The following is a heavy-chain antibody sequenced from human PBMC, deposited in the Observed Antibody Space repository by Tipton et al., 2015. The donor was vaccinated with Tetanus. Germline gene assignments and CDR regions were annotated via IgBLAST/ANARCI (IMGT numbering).Heavy chain of an antibody. CDR3: AREVVCSHDGSGFYAFDV. J-gene: IGHJ3*01. CDR1: GGSISNYY. CDR2: IYVTGAT. V-gene: IGHV4-4*07. Sequence: LSLTCSVSGGSISNYYWNWIRQPAGKGLEWIGRIYVTGATNHSPSLQSRVTMSIDRAKNQLSLTLTSVTAADAAMYFCAREVVCSHDGSGFYAFDVWGRGAMVAVSS. D-gene: IGHD3-22*01.